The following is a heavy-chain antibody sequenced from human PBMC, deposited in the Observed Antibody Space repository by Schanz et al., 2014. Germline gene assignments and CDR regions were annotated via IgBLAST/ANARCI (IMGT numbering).Heavy chain of an antibody. CDR1: GFTVRSYA. CDR3: AREEGYGYGPGAFDI. Sequence: QVQLVESGGGVVQPGRSLRLSCAASGFTVRSYAMHWVRQAPGKGLEWVAAISYDGSNQYYTDSVKGRFTVSRDNSKNTVYLQMNSLRAEDTAVYYCAREEGYGYGPGAFDIWGQGTMVTVSS. J-gene: IGHJ3*02. CDR2: ISYDGSNQ. D-gene: IGHD5-18*01. V-gene: IGHV3-30*04.